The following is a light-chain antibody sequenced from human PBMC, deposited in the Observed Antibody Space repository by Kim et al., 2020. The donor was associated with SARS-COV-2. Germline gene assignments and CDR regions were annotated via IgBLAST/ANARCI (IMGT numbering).Light chain of an antibody. V-gene: IGLV1-40*01. CDR1: SSNIGAGYD. J-gene: IGLJ3*02. Sequence: RVTTSCTGSSSNIGAGYDVHWYQQHPGTAPKLLIYGNSNRPSGVPDRFSGSKSGTSASLAITGLQAEDEADYYCQSYDSSLSGSVFGGGTKLTVL. CDR3: QSYDSSLSGSV. CDR2: GNS.